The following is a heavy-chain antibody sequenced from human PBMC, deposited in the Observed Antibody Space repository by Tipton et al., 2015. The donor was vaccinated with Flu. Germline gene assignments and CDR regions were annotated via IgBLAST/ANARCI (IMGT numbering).Heavy chain of an antibody. CDR2: IYYSGST. Sequence: TLSLTCTVSGGSISSYYWSWIRQPPGKGLEWIGYIYYSGSTNYNPSLKSRVTISVDTSKNQFSLKLSSVTAADTAVYYCARRRGWNFDYWGQGTLVTVSS. J-gene: IGHJ4*02. CDR1: GGSISSYY. D-gene: IGHD3-10*01. V-gene: IGHV4-59*08. CDR3: ARRRGWNFDY.